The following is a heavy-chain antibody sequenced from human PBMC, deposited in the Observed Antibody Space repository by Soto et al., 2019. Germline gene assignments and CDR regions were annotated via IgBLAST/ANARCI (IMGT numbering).Heavy chain of an antibody. J-gene: IGHJ5*02. D-gene: IGHD3-10*01. CDR1: GGSISSSNW. CDR3: ATTNYYGSGSFWFDP. CDR2: IYHSGST. V-gene: IGHV4-4*02. Sequence: SETLSLTCAVSGGSISSSNWWSCVRPPPGRGLEWIGEIYHSGSTNYSPSLKSRVTISVDKSKNQFSLKLSSVTAADTAVYYCATTNYYGSGSFWFDPWGQGTLVTVSS.